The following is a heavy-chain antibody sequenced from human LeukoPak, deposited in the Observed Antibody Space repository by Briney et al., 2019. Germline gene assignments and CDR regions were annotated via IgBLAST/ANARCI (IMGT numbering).Heavy chain of an antibody. J-gene: IGHJ4*02. CDR1: GYTFTNYG. V-gene: IGHV1-46*01. CDR2: INPSGGST. D-gene: IGHD3-10*01. Sequence: ASVKVSCKASGYTFTNYGVTWVRQAPGQGLEWMGIINPSGGSTSYAQKFQGRVTMTRDTSTSTVYMELSSLRSEDTAVYYCAREYGSGSYYNTDANFDYWGQGTLVTVSS. CDR3: AREYGSGSYYNTDANFDY.